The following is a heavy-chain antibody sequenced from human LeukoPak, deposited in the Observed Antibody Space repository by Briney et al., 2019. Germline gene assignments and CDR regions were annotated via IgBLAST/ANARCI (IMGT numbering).Heavy chain of an antibody. Sequence: SETLSLTCTVSGGSLSSYYWSWIRQPPGKGLEWIGYIYYSGSTNYNPSLRSRVTISVDTSKNQFSLKLSSVTAADTAVYYCARHIAYYYDSSGYLGDAFDIWGQGTMVTVSS. CDR1: GGSLSSYY. J-gene: IGHJ3*02. CDR2: IYYSGST. D-gene: IGHD3-22*01. CDR3: ARHIAYYYDSSGYLGDAFDI. V-gene: IGHV4-59*08.